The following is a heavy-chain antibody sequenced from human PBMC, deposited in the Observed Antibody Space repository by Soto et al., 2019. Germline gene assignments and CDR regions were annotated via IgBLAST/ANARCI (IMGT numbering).Heavy chain of an antibody. Sequence: QVQVVQSGAEVKKPGASVKVSCKVSGYSITDLTMHWVRQVPGKGLEWMGGFDPEDGETIYAQKFQGRVIMTEDTSTDTASMELSSLRSEDTAVYYCAVDFYTNSWYHYCAYWGRGTLITVSS. CDR1: GYSITDLT. CDR2: FDPEDGET. J-gene: IGHJ4*02. D-gene: IGHD6-13*01. CDR3: AVDFYTNSWYHYCAY. V-gene: IGHV1-24*01.